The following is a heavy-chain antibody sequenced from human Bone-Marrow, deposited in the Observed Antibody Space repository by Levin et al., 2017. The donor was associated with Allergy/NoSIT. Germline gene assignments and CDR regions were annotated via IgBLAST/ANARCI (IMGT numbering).Heavy chain of an antibody. D-gene: IGHD1-20*01. CDR1: GFIFGSYA. Sequence: PGESLKISCSGSGFIFGSYAIHWVRQSPGKGLEWVALMLSDGSDEYYADSVKGRFTISRDNSKNTLSLQMNGLRPDDSAVYYCVRDNWTGDLDYWGQGTLVIVSS. CDR2: MLSDGSDE. J-gene: IGHJ4*02. CDR3: VRDNWTGDLDY. V-gene: IGHV3-30*04.